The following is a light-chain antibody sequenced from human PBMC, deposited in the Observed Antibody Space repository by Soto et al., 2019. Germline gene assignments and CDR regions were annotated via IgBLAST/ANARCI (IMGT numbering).Light chain of an antibody. CDR1: QSLLSGDGKTH. V-gene: IGKV2D-29*01. CDR3: MQRTNVPIT. J-gene: IGKJ5*01. CDR2: DAS. Sequence: DVVLNQAPLSLSVTPGQPASMSCKYTQSLLSGDGKTHLHWYLQRTGQPRHLLIYDASNRSSGVEDRFIGSETGTEYTRQNSRVEGEHVEVCYGMQRTNVPITFGQWTRLEI.